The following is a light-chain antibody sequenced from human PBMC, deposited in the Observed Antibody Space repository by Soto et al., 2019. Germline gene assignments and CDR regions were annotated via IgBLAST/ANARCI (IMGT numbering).Light chain of an antibody. CDR3: CSRL. CDR2: EVA. Sequence: QSALTQPASVSGSPGQSITISCTGTSSDVGGFNYVSWYQQHPGRAPQLMIYEVAKRPSGVSARFSGSQSGDTASLTISGLQAADEAYYYCCSRLFGGGTKLTVL. V-gene: IGLV2-14*01. CDR1: SSDVGGFNY. J-gene: IGLJ2*01.